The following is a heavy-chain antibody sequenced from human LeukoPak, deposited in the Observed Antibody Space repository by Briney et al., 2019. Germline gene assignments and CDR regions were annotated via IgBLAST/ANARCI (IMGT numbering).Heavy chain of an antibody. CDR2: ISYDGSNK. CDR1: GFTFSSYA. Sequence: PGRSLRLSCAASGFTFSSYAMHWVRQAPGKGLEWVAIISYDGSNKYYADSVKGRFTISRDNSENTLYLQMNSLRAEDTAVYYCARDPVKDYGSGSYSYYFDYWGQGTLVTVSS. D-gene: IGHD3-10*01. CDR3: ARDPVKDYGSGSYSYYFDY. J-gene: IGHJ4*02. V-gene: IGHV3-30-3*01.